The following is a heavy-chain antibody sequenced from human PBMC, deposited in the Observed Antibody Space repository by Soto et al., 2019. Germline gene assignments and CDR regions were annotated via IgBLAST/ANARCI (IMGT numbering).Heavy chain of an antibody. V-gene: IGHV3-7*04. J-gene: IGHJ5*02. CDR1: GFTFSSYW. D-gene: IGHD4-17*01. Sequence: EVQLVESGGGLVQPGGSLRLSCAASGFTFSSYWMSWVRQAPGKGLEWVANIKQDGSEKYYVDSVKGRFTISRDNAKNSLYLQMNSLRAEDTAVYYCARAVTKRLCWFDPWGQGTLVTVSS. CDR2: IKQDGSEK. CDR3: ARAVTKRLCWFDP.